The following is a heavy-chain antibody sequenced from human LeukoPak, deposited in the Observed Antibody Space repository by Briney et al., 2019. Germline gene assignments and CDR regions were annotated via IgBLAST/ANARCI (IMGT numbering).Heavy chain of an antibody. CDR1: GYTFTGYY. CDR2: INPNSGGT. CDR3: ARGAGPSSVDTAIRPTY. J-gene: IGHJ4*02. V-gene: IGHV1-2*02. D-gene: IGHD5-18*01. Sequence: GASVKVSCKASGYTFTGYYMHWVRQAPGQGLEWMGWINPNSGGTNYAQKFQGRVTMTRDTSISTAYMELSRLRSDDTAVYYCARGAGPSSVDTAIRPTYWGQGTLVTVSS.